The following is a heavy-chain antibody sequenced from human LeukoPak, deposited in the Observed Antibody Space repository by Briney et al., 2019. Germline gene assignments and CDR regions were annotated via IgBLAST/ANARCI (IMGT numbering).Heavy chain of an antibody. CDR1: GYTFTGYY. CDR2: INPNSGGT. V-gene: IGHV1-2*02. CDR3: ARAVRIQLWHPVDY. J-gene: IGHJ4*02. D-gene: IGHD5-18*01. Sequence: ASVKVSCKASGYTFTGYYMHWVRQAPGQGLEWMGWINPNSGGTNYAQKFQGRVTMTRDTSISTAYMELSRLRSDDAAVYYCARAVRIQLWHPVDYWGQGTLVTVSS.